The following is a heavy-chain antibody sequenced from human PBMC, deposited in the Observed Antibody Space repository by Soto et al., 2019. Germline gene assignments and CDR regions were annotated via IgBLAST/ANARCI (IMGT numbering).Heavy chain of an antibody. J-gene: IGHJ4*02. V-gene: IGHV3-23*01. D-gene: IGHD3-3*01. Sequence: GGSLRLSCAASGFTFSAYAMTWVRQAPGKGLEWVSAISGTSPSTYYADSVQGRFTISRDSSRKTLFLRMNTLRAEDSSVHCSAIPMFGDEYWGQGPQVTVS. CDR3: AIPMFGDEY. CDR2: ISGTSPST. CDR1: GFTFSAYA.